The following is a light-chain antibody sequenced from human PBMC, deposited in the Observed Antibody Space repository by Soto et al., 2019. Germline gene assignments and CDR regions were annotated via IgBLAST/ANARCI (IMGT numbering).Light chain of an antibody. CDR2: AAS. V-gene: IGKV1-6*01. CDR3: LQDYRYPRT. CDR1: QGIRND. J-gene: IGKJ2*01. Sequence: AIQMTQSPSSLSASVGDRVTITCRASQGIRNDLGWYQQKPGTAPKLLIYAASNLQSGVPSRFSASVYVTDFTLTISTLQPEDFATYYCLQDYRYPRTFGQGTKLEMK.